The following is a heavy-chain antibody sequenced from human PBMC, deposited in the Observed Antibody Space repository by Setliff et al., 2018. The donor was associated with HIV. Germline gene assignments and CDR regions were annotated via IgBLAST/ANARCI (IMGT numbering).Heavy chain of an antibody. J-gene: IGHJ5*02. CDR3: AKGQIGYGDYDLNWFDP. D-gene: IGHD4-17*01. CDR1: GYSFSTFA. V-gene: IGHV3-23*01. Sequence: PGGSLRLSCVASGYSFSTFAMRWVRQAPGKGLEWVAASTSSGSTYYADSVKGRFTISRDDSKNTLYLQMNSLRAEDTAVYYCAKGQIGYGDYDLNWFDPWGQGTLVTVSS. CDR2: STSSGST.